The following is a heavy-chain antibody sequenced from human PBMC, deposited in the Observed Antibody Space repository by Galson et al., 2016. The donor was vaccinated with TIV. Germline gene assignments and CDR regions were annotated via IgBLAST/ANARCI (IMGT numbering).Heavy chain of an antibody. J-gene: IGHJ4*02. CDR2: ISGGGGST. Sequence: SLRLSCAASGFTFSSHAITWVRQAPGKGLEWISAISGGGGSTYHTDSVKGRFTISRDNSKNTVFLQMNSLSAEDTAVYYCAKIDSSGYNYGGRFVYWGQGTLVTVSS. CDR3: AKIDSSGYNYGGRFVY. D-gene: IGHD3-22*01. CDR1: GFTFSSHA. V-gene: IGHV3-23*01.